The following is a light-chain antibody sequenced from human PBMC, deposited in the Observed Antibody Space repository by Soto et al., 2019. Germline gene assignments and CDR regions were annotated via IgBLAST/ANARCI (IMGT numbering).Light chain of an antibody. CDR1: SSDVGGYNY. J-gene: IGLJ1*01. Sequence: QSVLTQPRSVSGSPGQSVAISCTGSSSDVGGYNYVSWYQQHPGKAPKLMIYDVSKRPSGVPDRFSGSKSGNTASLTISGLQTEDEADYYCSSFSGSHISYVLGTGTKLTVL. V-gene: IGLV2-11*01. CDR2: DVS. CDR3: SSFSGSHISYV.